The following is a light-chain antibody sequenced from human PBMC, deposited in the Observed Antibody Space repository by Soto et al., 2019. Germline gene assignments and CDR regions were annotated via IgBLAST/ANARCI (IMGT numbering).Light chain of an antibody. J-gene: IGKJ1*01. CDR1: QSVLYSPNNKNY. Sequence: DIVMTQSPDSLAVSLGERATINCKSSQSVLYSPNNKNYLAWYQQKPGQPPKLLVYWASTRESGVTDRFSGSGSETDFTLTINSLQAEDVAVYYCQQYINAPQTFGQGTKVETK. CDR3: QQYINAPQT. V-gene: IGKV4-1*01. CDR2: WAS.